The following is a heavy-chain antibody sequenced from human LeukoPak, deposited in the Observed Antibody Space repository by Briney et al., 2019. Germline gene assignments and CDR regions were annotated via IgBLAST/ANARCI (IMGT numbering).Heavy chain of an antibody. CDR2: IYYSGDT. V-gene: IGHV4-59*01. CDR1: GVTISTYY. J-gene: IGHJ6*02. D-gene: IGHD3-22*01. CDR3: ARSYDSRGYYYYGMDV. Sequence: PSETLSLTCTGSGVTISTYYWSWIRQPPGKGLQWIGYIYYSGDTDYNAALKSRVTISLDTSKNECSLKLTSVAAADTAVYYCARSYDSRGYYYYGMDVWGQGTTISVSS.